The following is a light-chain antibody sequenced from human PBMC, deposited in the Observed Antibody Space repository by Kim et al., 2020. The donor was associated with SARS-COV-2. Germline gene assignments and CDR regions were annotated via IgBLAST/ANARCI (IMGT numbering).Light chain of an antibody. Sequence: KTVTISSTRSSGSIASNYVQWYQQRPGSSPTTVIYEDNQRPSGVPDRFSGSIDSSSNSASLTISGLKTEDEADYYCQSYDSSNHRVFGGGTQLTVL. CDR1: SGSIASNY. J-gene: IGLJ3*02. CDR3: QSYDSSNHRV. V-gene: IGLV6-57*01. CDR2: EDN.